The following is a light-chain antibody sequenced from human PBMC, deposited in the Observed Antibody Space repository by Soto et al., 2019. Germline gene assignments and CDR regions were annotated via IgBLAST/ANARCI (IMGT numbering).Light chain of an antibody. CDR1: QSVSSSY. CDR2: GAS. Sequence: EILLTQSPGTLSLSPGERATLSCRASQSVSSSYLAWYQQKPGQAPRLLIYGASSRATGIPDRFSGSGSGTDFTLTISRLEPEDFAVYYCQQYGSLWTFGQGTKVEIK. J-gene: IGKJ1*01. V-gene: IGKV3-20*01. CDR3: QQYGSLWT.